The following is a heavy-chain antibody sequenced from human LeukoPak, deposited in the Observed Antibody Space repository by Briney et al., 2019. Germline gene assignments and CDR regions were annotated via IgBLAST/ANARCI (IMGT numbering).Heavy chain of an antibody. CDR1: GFTVSSNY. CDR2: ISSSSSYI. CDR3: ARVAGRAPFDY. Sequence: GGSLRLSCAASGFTVSSNYMSWVRQAPGKGLEWVSSISSSSSYIYYADSVKGRFTISRDNAKNSLYLQMNSLRAEDTAVYYCARVAGRAPFDYWGQGTLVTVSS. V-gene: IGHV3-21*01. J-gene: IGHJ4*02.